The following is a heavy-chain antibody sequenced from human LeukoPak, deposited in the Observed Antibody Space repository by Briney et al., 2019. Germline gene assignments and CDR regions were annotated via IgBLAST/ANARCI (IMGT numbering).Heavy chain of an antibody. V-gene: IGHV3-30*02. CDR2: IRFDGSKK. CDR1: GFTFSSYG. D-gene: IGHD1-26*01. J-gene: IGHJ4*02. CDR3: AKARELVAFDY. Sequence: SLRLSCAASGFTFSSYGMHWVRQAPGKGLEWVAFIRFDGSKKYYADSVKGRFTISRDNSKNTLNLQMNSLRAEDTAVYYCAKARELVAFDYWGQGTLVTVSS.